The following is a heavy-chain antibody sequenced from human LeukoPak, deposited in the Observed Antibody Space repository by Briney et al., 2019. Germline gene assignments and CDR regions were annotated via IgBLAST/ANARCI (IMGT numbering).Heavy chain of an antibody. J-gene: IGHJ4*02. CDR1: GFTFSSYA. CDR2: ISGSGGST. CDR3: AKAPSRHCSSTSCPY. Sequence: GGSLRLSCAASGFTFSSYAMSWVRQAPGKGLEWVSAISGSGGSTYYADSVKGRFTISRDSSKNTLYLQMNSLRAEDTAVYYCAKAPSRHCSSTSCPYWGQGTLVTVSS. D-gene: IGHD2-2*01. V-gene: IGHV3-23*01.